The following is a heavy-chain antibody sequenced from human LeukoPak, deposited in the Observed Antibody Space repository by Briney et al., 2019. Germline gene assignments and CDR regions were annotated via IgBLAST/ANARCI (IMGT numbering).Heavy chain of an antibody. Sequence: PSETLSLTCAVYGGSFSGFYWTWIRQPPGKGLEWIGEINHIGSTNYSPSLKSRVTISVDTSKNQFSLKLSSVTAADTAVYYCARSGGHVRYSSSWYGVGYFDYWGQGTLVTVSS. D-gene: IGHD6-13*01. CDR2: INHIGST. CDR3: ARSGGHVRYSSSWYGVGYFDY. CDR1: GGSFSGFY. V-gene: IGHV4-34*01. J-gene: IGHJ4*02.